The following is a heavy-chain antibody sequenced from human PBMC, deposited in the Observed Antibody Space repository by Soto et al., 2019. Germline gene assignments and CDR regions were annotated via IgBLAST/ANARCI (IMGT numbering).Heavy chain of an antibody. CDR1: EFTFSNSN. CDR2: ISFGSGTI. Sequence: GGSLRLSCAASEFTFSNSNMNWVRQAPGKGLEWVSSISFGSGTIYYADSVKGRFTISRDNAKNSLYLQMNSLRAEDTAVYYCARGIGDFDYWGQGTLVTVSS. V-gene: IGHV3-48*01. J-gene: IGHJ4*02. D-gene: IGHD3-3*01. CDR3: ARGIGDFDY.